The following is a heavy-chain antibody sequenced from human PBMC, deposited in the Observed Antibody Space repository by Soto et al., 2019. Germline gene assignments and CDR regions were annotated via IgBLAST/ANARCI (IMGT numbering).Heavy chain of an antibody. CDR1: GYTFTSYD. J-gene: IGHJ3*02. V-gene: IGHV1-8*01. CDR2: MNPNSGNT. CDR3: ASLDILTGYTPHEAFDI. D-gene: IGHD3-9*01. Sequence: ASVKVSCKASGYTFTSYDINWVRQATGQGLEWMGWMNPNSGNTGYAQKFQGRVTMTRNTSISTAYMELSSLRSEDTAVYYCASLDILTGYTPHEAFDIWGQGTMVTVSS.